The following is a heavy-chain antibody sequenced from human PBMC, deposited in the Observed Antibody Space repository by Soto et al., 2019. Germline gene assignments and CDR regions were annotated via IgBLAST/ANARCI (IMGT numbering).Heavy chain of an antibody. V-gene: IGHV1-69*13. CDR2: VIPIFGTA. J-gene: IGHJ3*02. CDR1: GGTFSSYA. D-gene: IGHD1-26*01. Sequence: ASVKVSCKASGGTFSSYAISWVRQAPGQGLEWMGGVIPIFGTANYAQKIQGRVTITADESTSTAYMELSSLRSEDTAVYYCASRFGGSRGFDAFDIWGQGTMVTVSS. CDR3: ASRFGGSRGFDAFDI.